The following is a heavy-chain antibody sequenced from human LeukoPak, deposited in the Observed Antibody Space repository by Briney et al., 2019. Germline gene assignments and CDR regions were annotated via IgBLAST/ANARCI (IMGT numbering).Heavy chain of an antibody. CDR1: GGSISSYY. V-gene: IGHV4-59*01. D-gene: IGHD3-22*01. J-gene: IGHJ4*02. Sequence: SETLSLTCTVSGGSISSYYWSWGRQPPGKGLEWSGYIYYSGSTNYNPSLKSRVAISVDTSKSQFSLKLSSVTAADTAVYYCARGGGYYDARFDYWGQGTLVTVSS. CDR2: IYYSGST. CDR3: ARGGGYYDARFDY.